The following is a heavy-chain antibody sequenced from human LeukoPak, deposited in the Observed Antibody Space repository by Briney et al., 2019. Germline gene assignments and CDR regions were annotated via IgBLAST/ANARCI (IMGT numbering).Heavy chain of an antibody. J-gene: IGHJ5*02. CDR1: GYTFTNYA. CDR2: INTNTGNP. CDR3: ARDYSNGPTGLFDP. D-gene: IGHD5-18*01. V-gene: IGHV7-4-1*02. Sequence: ASVKVSCKASGYTFTNYAMNWVRQAPGQGLEWMGWINTNTGNPTYAQGFTGRFVFSLDTLVSTAYLQIRSLKADDTAVYYCARDYSNGPTGLFDPWGQGTLVTVSS.